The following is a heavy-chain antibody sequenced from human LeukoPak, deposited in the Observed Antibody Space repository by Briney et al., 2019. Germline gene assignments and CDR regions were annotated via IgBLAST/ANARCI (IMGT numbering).Heavy chain of an antibody. J-gene: IGHJ5*02. CDR1: GGSISSYY. V-gene: IGHV4-59*01. Sequence: SETLSLTCTVSGGSISSYYWSWLRQPPGEGLEWMGHIYYIGSTNYNPSLKSRVTISVETSKTTFSLMMSSVTAADTAVYSSARVRDSSSSNWCDPWGEGTLVSVPS. D-gene: IGHD6-6*01. CDR3: ARVRDSSSSNWCDP. CDR2: IYYIGST.